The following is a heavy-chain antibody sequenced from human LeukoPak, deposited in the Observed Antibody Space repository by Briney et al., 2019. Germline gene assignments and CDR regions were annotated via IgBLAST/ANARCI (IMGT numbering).Heavy chain of an antibody. J-gene: IGHJ3*02. D-gene: IGHD2-2*02. CDR1: GFTLSNYA. CDR2: IGGSGSA. CDR3: TTDIVWSGYCSSTSCYTDAFDI. V-gene: IGHV3-23*01. Sequence: GGSLRLSCAASGFTLSNYAMNWVRQAPGKGLEWVSGIGGSGSAYYADSVKGRFSISRDNSKNTLYLQMNSLKTEDTAVYYCTTDIVWSGYCSSTSCYTDAFDIWGQGTMVTVSS.